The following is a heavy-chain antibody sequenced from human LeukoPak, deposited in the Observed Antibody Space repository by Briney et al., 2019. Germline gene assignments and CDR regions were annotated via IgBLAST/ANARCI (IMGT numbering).Heavy chain of an antibody. V-gene: IGHV4-59*01. CDR2: IYYTGNT. J-gene: IGHJ5*02. Sequence: PSETLSLTCTVSGGSISSYYWSWIRQPPGKGLEWIGNIYYTGNTNFNPSLKSRVALSVDTSKNQFSLKLSSVTAADTAVYYCARVHRLGYCSSTSCSLGDWLDPWGQGTLVTVSS. D-gene: IGHD2-2*01. CDR1: GGSISSYY. CDR3: ARVHRLGYCSSTSCSLGDWLDP.